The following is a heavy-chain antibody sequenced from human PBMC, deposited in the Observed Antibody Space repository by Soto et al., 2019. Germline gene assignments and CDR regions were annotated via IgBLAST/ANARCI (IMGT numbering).Heavy chain of an antibody. CDR2: IYYSGST. CDR3: ARSPEATVTAFDY. Sequence: QVQLQESGPGLVKPSQTLSLTCTVSGGSISSGGYYWSWIRQHPGKCLEWIGYIYYSGSTYYNPSLKSRVTISVDTSKNHFSLRLSSVTAADTAVYYCARSPEATVTAFDYWGQGTLVTVSS. CDR1: GGSISSGGYY. J-gene: IGHJ4*02. D-gene: IGHD4-17*01. V-gene: IGHV4-31*03.